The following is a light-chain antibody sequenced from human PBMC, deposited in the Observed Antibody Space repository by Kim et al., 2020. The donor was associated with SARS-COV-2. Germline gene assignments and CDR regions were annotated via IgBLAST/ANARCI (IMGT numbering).Light chain of an antibody. J-gene: IGKJ4*01. V-gene: IGKV3-11*01. CDR1: QSIGNW. Sequence: SLAPGERATLSCRASQSIGNWLAWYQQKSGQAPRLLIYDASNRATGIPARFSGSWSGTDFTLTISSLEPEDFAVYYCQQRRTWPLTFGGGTKVEI. CDR3: QQRRTWPLT. CDR2: DAS.